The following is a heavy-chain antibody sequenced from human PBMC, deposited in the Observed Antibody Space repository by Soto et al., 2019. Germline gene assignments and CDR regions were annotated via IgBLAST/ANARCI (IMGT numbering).Heavy chain of an antibody. Sequence: PSETLSLTCTVSGGSISSGGYYWSWIRQHPGKGLEWIGYIFYSGSTSYNPSLESRVTISVDKSKNQFSLKLSSVTAADTAVYYCARGNQYSSSWPFDYWGQGTLVTVSS. D-gene: IGHD6-13*01. CDR1: GGSISSGGYY. J-gene: IGHJ4*02. V-gene: IGHV4-31*03. CDR3: ARGNQYSSSWPFDY. CDR2: IFYSGST.